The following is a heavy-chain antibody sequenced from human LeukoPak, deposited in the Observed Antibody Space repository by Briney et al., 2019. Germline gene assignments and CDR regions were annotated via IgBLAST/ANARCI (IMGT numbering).Heavy chain of an antibody. D-gene: IGHD6-13*01. Sequence: ESSETLSLTCAVSGGSISSSNWWSWVRQPPGKGLEWIGYIYYSGSTNYNPSLKSRVTISVDTSKNQFSLKLSSVTAADTAVYYCARSAAAGTFPNYYYYYYMDVWGKGTTVTISS. CDR2: IYYSGST. J-gene: IGHJ6*03. CDR3: ARSAAAGTFPNYYYYYYMDV. V-gene: IGHV4-4*02. CDR1: GGSISSSNW.